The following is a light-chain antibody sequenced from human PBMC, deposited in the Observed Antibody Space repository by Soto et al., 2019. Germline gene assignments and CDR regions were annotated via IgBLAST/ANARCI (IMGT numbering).Light chain of an antibody. CDR3: ISYIPSTTTHSV. Sequence: QSALTQPASVSGSPGQSITISCTGTNSDVGGYDRVSWYQHHPGKAPKLLIFEVYNRPSGISDRFSGSKSGDTASLTISGLQAEDEADYYCISYIPSTTTHSVFGGGTKVTVL. CDR1: NSDVGGYDR. J-gene: IGLJ3*02. CDR2: EVY. V-gene: IGLV2-14*01.